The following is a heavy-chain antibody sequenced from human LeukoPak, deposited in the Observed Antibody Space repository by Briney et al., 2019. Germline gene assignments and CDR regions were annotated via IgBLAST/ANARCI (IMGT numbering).Heavy chain of an antibody. J-gene: IGHJ4*02. V-gene: IGHV4-30-4*08. CDR1: GGSISSGDYY. D-gene: IGHD3-10*01. CDR2: IYYSGST. Sequence: SQTLSLTCTVSGGSISSGDYYWSWIRQPPGKCLGWLGYIYYSGSTYYNPSLKSRVTISVDTSKNQFSLKLSTVTAADTAVYYCARFPRVLLWFGELDYWGQGTLVTVSS. CDR3: ARFPRVLLWFGELDY.